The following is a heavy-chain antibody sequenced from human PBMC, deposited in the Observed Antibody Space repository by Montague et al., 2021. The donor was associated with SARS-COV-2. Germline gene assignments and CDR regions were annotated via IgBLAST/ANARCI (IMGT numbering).Heavy chain of an antibody. J-gene: IGHJ4*02. D-gene: IGHD2-8*01. V-gene: IGHV4-39*01. CDR1: GGSISSPAYY. Sequence: SETLSLTCTASGGSISSPAYYWGWIRRSPGKGLEWIGSISYTGTTYYNPSLRSRVTFSMDTSKNHFSLSLSSVTVADTAVYFCARQLPSYCATNKCYPYYFDGWGQGAPVTVSS. CDR2: ISYTGTT. CDR3: ARQLPSYCATNKCYPYYFDG.